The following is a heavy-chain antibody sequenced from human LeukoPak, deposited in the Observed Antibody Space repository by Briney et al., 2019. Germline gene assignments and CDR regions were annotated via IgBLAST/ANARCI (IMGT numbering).Heavy chain of an antibody. V-gene: IGHV4-4*07. CDR2: IHPSGST. CDR1: GDSISDYY. Sequence: SETLSLTCTVSGDSISDYYWSWVRQPAGRGLEWIGRIHPSGSTNYNPSLKSRVTLSVDTSKNQFSLKLSSVTAADTAVYYCARGPPPDFDYWGRGTLVTVSS. CDR3: ARGPPPDFDY. J-gene: IGHJ4*02.